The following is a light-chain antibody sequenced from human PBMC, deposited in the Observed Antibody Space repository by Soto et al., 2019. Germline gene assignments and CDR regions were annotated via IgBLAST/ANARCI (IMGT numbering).Light chain of an antibody. J-gene: IGKJ1*01. V-gene: IGKV1-39*01. CDR3: QQSYSTPRT. Sequence: DIQMTQSPSSLSASVGDGVTITCRASQRIISYLNWYQQKPGKAPEPLIYGASTLQSGVPSRFSGSGSGTEFTLTISSLQPEDFATYYCQQSYSTPRTFGQGTKVESK. CDR1: QRIISY. CDR2: GAS.